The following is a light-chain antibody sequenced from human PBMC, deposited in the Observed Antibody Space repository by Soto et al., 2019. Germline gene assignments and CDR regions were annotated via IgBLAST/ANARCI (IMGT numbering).Light chain of an antibody. CDR3: QQSYSTPLT. V-gene: IGKV1-39*01. CDR2: AAS. Sequence: DIQMTQSPSSLSASVGDRVTITCRASQSISSYLNWYQQKPGKAPKLLIYAASSLQSGVPSRFSRSGSGTDFTLTISSLQPEDFETDYCQQSYSTPLTLGQVTKVDIK. CDR1: QSISSY. J-gene: IGKJ1*01.